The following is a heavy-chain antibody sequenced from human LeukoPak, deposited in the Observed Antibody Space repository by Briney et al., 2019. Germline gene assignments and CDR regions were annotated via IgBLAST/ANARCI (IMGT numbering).Heavy chain of an antibody. Sequence: GGSLRLSCAASGFTFSSYAIHWVRQAPGKGLEWVSVIYSGGSTYYADSVKGRFTITRDNSKNTVYLQMNSLRAEDTAVYYCARDSETETGWYYYGMDVWGQGTTVTVSS. CDR1: GFTFSSYA. D-gene: IGHD1-1*01. J-gene: IGHJ6*02. CDR3: ARDSETETGWYYYGMDV. V-gene: IGHV3-53*01. CDR2: IYSGGST.